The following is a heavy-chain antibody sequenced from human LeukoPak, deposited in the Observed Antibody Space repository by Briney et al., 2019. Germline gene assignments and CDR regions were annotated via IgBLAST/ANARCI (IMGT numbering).Heavy chain of an antibody. Sequence: GGSLRLSCAAPGFTFSSYSMNWVRQAPGKGLEWVSSISSSSSYIYYADSVKGRFTISRDNAKNSLYLQMNSLRAEDTAVYYCARTGYYYDSSGAPSDAFDIWGQGTMVTVSS. V-gene: IGHV3-21*01. J-gene: IGHJ3*02. CDR2: ISSSSSYI. D-gene: IGHD3-22*01. CDR3: ARTGYYYDSSGAPSDAFDI. CDR1: GFTFSSYS.